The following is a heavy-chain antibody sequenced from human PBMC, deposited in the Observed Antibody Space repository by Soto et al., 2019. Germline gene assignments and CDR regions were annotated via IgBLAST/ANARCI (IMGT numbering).Heavy chain of an antibody. CDR3: ARDLDGSGSYYNVVYYYYYGMDV. D-gene: IGHD3-10*01. V-gene: IGHV1-46*01. Sequence: ASVKVSCKASGYTFTSYYMHWVRQAPGQGLERMGIINPSGGSTSYAQKFQGRVTMTRDTSTSTVYMELSSLRSEDTAVYYCARDLDGSGSYYNVVYYYYYGMDVWGQGTTVTVSS. CDR1: GYTFTSYY. CDR2: INPSGGST. J-gene: IGHJ6*02.